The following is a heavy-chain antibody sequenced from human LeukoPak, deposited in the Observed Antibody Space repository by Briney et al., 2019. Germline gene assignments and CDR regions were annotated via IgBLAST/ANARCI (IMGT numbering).Heavy chain of an antibody. CDR3: ARDLLYYDSSGYSYYYYYGMDV. J-gene: IGHJ6*02. D-gene: IGHD3-22*01. CDR1: GYTFTSYY. V-gene: IGHV1-46*01. Sequence: ASVKVSCKASGYTFTSYYMHWVRQAPGQGLEWMGIINPSGGSTSYAQKFQGRVTMTRDTSTSTVYMELNSLRSEDTAVYYCARDLLYYDSSGYSYYYYYGMDVWGQGTTVTVSS. CDR2: INPSGGST.